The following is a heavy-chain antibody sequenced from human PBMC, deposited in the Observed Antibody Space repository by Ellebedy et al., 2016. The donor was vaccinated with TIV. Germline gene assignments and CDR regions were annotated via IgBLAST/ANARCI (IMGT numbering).Heavy chain of an antibody. CDR1: GFTLKTYW. J-gene: IGHJ2*01. V-gene: IGHV3-74*01. CDR2: IDSDGGSA. D-gene: IGHD6-19*01. Sequence: PGGSLRLSCAASGFTLKTYWMHWVRQAPGTGLVWVSRIDSDGGSASYADSVNGRFTISRDNAKNTLYLQMNSLRAEETAVYYCARVDSSSGWYGRYFDLWGRGTLLTVSS. CDR3: ARVDSSSGWYGRYFDL.